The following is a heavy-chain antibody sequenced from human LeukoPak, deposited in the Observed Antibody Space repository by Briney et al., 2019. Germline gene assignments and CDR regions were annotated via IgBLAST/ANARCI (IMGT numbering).Heavy chain of an antibody. CDR2: IIPIFGTA. CDR1: GGTFSSYA. D-gene: IGHD1-26*01. CDR3: ARDLEVVRGSPGGFDY. Sequence: SVKVSCKASGGTFSSYAISWVRQAPGQGLEWMGGIIPIFGTANYAQKFQGRVTITTDESTSTAYMELSSLRSEDTAVYYCARDLEVVRGSPGGFDYWGQGTLVTVSS. V-gene: IGHV1-69*05. J-gene: IGHJ4*02.